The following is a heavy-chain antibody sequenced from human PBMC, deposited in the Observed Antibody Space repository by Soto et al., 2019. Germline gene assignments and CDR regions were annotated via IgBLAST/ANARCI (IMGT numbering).Heavy chain of an antibody. D-gene: IGHD6-19*01. CDR3: AKTMKWLVNTWYFDL. Sequence: GSLRLSCAASGFTFSSYAMSWVRQAPGKGLEWVSAISGSGGSTYYADSVKGRFTISRDNSKNTLYLQMNSLRAEDTAVYYCAKTMKWLVNTWYFDLWGRGTLVTVSS. J-gene: IGHJ2*01. CDR1: GFTFSSYA. CDR2: ISGSGGST. V-gene: IGHV3-23*01.